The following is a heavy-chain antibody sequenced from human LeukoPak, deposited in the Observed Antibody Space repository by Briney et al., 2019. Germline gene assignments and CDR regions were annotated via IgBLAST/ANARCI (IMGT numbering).Heavy chain of an antibody. CDR3: ASTGYSSVQPYYYYYYMDV. V-gene: IGHV4-59*12. CDR2: IYYSGST. CDR1: GGSISSYY. D-gene: IGHD6-19*01. J-gene: IGHJ6*03. Sequence: PSETLSLTCAVYGGSISSYYWSWIRQPPGKGLEWIGYIYYSGSTNYNPSLKSRVTMSVDTSKNQFSLKPSPVTAADTAVYYCASTGYSSVQPYYYYYYMDVWGKGTTVTVSS.